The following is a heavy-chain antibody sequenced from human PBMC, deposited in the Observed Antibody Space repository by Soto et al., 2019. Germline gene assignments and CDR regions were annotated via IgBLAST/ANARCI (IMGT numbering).Heavy chain of an antibody. J-gene: IGHJ6*02. CDR1: GYSFTSYW. CDR2: IYPGDSDT. V-gene: IGHV5-51*01. CDR3: ARHEDGYNSFASMDV. Sequence: GESLKISCKGSGYSFTSYWIGWVRQMPGKGLEWMGIIYPGDSDTRYSPSFQGQVTISADKSFSTAYLQWSSLKASDTAMYYCARHEDGYNSFASMDVWGQGTTVTVSS. D-gene: IGHD5-12*01.